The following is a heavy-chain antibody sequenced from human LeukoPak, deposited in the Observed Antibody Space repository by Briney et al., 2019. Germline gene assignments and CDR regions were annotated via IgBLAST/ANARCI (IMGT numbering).Heavy chain of an antibody. CDR2: IWYDGSNK. V-gene: IGHV3-33*08. Sequence: PSETLSLTCTVSGGSISSSSYYWGWIRQPPGKGLEWVAVIWYDGSNKYYADSVKGRFTISRDNSKNTLYLQMNSLRAEDTAVYYCARSPADYSNYYFDYWGQGTLVTVSS. J-gene: IGHJ4*02. CDR3: ARSPADYSNYYFDY. CDR1: GGSISSSSYY. D-gene: IGHD4-11*01.